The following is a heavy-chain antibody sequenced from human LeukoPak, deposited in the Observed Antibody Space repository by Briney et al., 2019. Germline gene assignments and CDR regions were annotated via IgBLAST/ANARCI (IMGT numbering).Heavy chain of an antibody. Sequence: GGSLRLSCAASGFTSSNAWMSWVRQAPGKGLEWVGRIKSKTDGGTTDYAAPVKGRFTISRDDSKNTLYLQMNSLKTEDTAVYYCTTEGSGWYVDYYYYMDVWGKGTTVTVSS. J-gene: IGHJ6*03. CDR2: IKSKTDGGTT. D-gene: IGHD6-19*01. V-gene: IGHV3-15*05. CDR3: TTEGSGWYVDYYYYMDV. CDR1: GFTSSNAW.